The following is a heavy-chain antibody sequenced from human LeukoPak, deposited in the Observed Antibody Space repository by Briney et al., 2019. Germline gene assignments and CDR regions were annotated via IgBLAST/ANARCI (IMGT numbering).Heavy chain of an antibody. V-gene: IGHV1-2*02. CDR2: INPNSGGT. CDR3: ARGPRAYGYDSQLLYYMDV. D-gene: IGHD3-22*01. CDR1: GYTFTGYY. Sequence: ASMKVSCKASGYTFTGYYMHWVRQAPGQGLEWMGWINPNSGGTNYAQKFQGRVTMTRDTSISTAYMELSSLRSDDTAVYYCARGPRAYGYDSQLLYYMDVWGKGTTVTVSS. J-gene: IGHJ6*03.